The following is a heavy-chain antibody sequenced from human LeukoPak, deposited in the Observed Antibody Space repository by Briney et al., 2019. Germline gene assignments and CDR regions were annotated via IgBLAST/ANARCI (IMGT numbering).Heavy chain of an antibody. CDR1: GFTFDYYG. Sequence: GGSLRLSCAASGFTFDYYGMSWVRQAPGKGLEWVSGINWNGGRTGYADSVKGRFTISRDNAKNSLYLQMNSLSAEDTALYYCARDLASSDVWGKGTTVTVSS. V-gene: IGHV3-20*04. CDR2: INWNGGRT. J-gene: IGHJ6*04. D-gene: IGHD3-16*01. CDR3: ARDLASSDV.